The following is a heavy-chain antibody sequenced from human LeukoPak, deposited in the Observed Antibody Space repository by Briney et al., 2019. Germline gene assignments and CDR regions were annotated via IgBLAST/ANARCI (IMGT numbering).Heavy chain of an antibody. V-gene: IGHV4-59*01. CDR3: ARRLIDYYYAMDV. D-gene: IGHD3-16*01. J-gene: IGHJ6*02. CDR1: GGSISSYY. CDR2: IYYSGST. Sequence: SETLSLTCTVSGGSISSYYWSWIRQPPGKGLEWIGYIYYSGSTNYNPSLKSRVTISVDTSKNQFSLKLSSVTAADTAVYYCARRLIDYYYAMDVWGQGTTVTVSS.